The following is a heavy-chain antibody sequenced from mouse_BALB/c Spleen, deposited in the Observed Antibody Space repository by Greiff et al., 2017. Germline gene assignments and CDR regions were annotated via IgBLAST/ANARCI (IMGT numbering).Heavy chain of an antibody. V-gene: IGHV5-9-4*01. CDR2: ISSGGSYT. CDR1: GFTFSSYA. J-gene: IGHJ3*01. D-gene: IGHD2-4*01. CDR3: AREDDYDGAY. Sequence: EVQVVESGGGLVKPGGSLQLSCAASGFTFSSYAMSWVRQSPERRLEWVAEISSGGSYTYYPDTVTGRFTISRDNAKNTLYLEMSSLRSEDTAMYYCAREDDYDGAYWGQGTLVTVSA.